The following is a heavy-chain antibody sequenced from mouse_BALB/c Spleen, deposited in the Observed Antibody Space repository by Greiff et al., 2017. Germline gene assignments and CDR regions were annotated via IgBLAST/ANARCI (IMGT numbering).Heavy chain of an antibody. D-gene: IGHD1-1*01. CDR2: ILPGSGST. CDR3: ARCITTVGRFAY. CDR1: GYTFTSYY. Sequence: QVQLQQSGAELVKPGASVKLSCKASGYTFTSYYMYWVKQRPGHGLEWIGEILPGSGSTNYNEKFKGKATFTADTSSNTAYMQLSSLTSEDSAVYYCARCITTVGRFAYWGQGTLVTVSA. V-gene: IGHV1-9*01. J-gene: IGHJ3*01.